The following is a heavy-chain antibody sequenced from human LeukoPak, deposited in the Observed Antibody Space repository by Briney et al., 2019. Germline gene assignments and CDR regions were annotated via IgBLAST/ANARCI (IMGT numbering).Heavy chain of an antibody. J-gene: IGHJ2*01. D-gene: IGHD3-16*01. CDR2: ITSSSNYI. Sequence: GGSLRLSCAASGFTFSSYSINWVRQAPGKGLEYVSSITSSSNYIYYADSVKGRFTISRDNTKNSLYLQMNSLRAEDTALYYCVEWNSVYWYFDLWGRGTLVTVSS. CDR1: GFTFSSYS. CDR3: VEWNSVYWYFDL. V-gene: IGHV3-21*04.